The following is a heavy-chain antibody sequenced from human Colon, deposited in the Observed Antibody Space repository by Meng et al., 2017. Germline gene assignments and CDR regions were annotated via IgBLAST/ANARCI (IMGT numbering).Heavy chain of an antibody. Sequence: QVQLQGSGPGLVKPSGTLSLTWDVSGGSIRNDQWWSWGRQAPGKGLEWSGEIYHSGRTTYNPSVKSRVSMSVDKSQNHFSLRLSSVTAADTAVYYCARSPYSGSALPFFDYWGQGSLVTVSS. CDR1: GGSIRNDQW. J-gene: IGHJ4*02. V-gene: IGHV4-4*02. CDR2: IYHSGRT. D-gene: IGHD1-26*01. CDR3: ARSPYSGSALPFFDY.